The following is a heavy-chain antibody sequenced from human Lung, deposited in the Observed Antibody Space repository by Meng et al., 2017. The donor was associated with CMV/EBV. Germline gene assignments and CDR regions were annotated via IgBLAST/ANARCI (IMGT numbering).Heavy chain of an antibody. CDR2: MNPNSGNT. V-gene: IGHV1-8*03. Sequence: ASVKVSCKASGYTFTSYEINWVRQATGQGLEWMGWMNPNSGNTGYAQKFQGRVTITRNTSISTAYMELSSLRSEDTAVYYCARDLRPGTTIFGVRSVHYGMDVWGQGTTVTVSS. J-gene: IGHJ6*02. CDR1: GYTFTSYE. CDR3: ARDLRPGTTIFGVRSVHYGMDV. D-gene: IGHD3-3*01.